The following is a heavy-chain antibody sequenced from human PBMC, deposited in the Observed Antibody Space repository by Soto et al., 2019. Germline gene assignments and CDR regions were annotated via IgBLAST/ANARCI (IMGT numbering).Heavy chain of an antibody. CDR2: IYYSGNT. CDR3: ARLVIPQYYFDC. D-gene: IGHD3-22*01. V-gene: IGHV4-59*08. Sequence: QVQLQESGPGLVKPSETLSLTCTVSGGSMSNYYWSWIRQPPGKGLEWIGYIYYSGNTNYNPSLKSRVTISVDTSMNQVSLKLSSVTAADTAVYYCARLVIPQYYFDCWGQGTLVTVSS. CDR1: GGSMSNYY. J-gene: IGHJ4*02.